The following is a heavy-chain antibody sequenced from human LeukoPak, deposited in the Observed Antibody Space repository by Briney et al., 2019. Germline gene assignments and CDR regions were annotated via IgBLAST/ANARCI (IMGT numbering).Heavy chain of an antibody. V-gene: IGHV1-2*02. D-gene: IGHD6-13*01. CDR3: ARGSSSWYGRPVYADY. Sequence: ASVKVSCKASGYTFTGYYMHWVRQAPGQGLEWMGWINPNSGGTNYAQKFQGRVTMTRDTSISTAYMELSRLRSDDTAVYYCARGSSSWYGRPVYADYWGQGTLVTVSS. J-gene: IGHJ4*02. CDR1: GYTFTGYY. CDR2: INPNSGGT.